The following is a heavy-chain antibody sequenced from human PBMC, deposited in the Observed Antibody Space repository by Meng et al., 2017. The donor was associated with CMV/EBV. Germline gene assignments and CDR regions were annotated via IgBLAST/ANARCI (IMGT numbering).Heavy chain of an antibody. D-gene: IGHD3-10*01. CDR1: GFTVSSNY. V-gene: IGHV3-66*02. CDR3: ARSPRGSGSVYGMDV. CDR2: IYSGGST. Sequence: GESLKISCAASGFTVSSNYMSWVRQAPGKGLEWVSVIYSGGSTYYADSVKGRFTISRDNSKNTLYLQMNSLRAEDTAVYYCARSPRGSGSVYGMDVWDQGTTVTVSS. J-gene: IGHJ6*02.